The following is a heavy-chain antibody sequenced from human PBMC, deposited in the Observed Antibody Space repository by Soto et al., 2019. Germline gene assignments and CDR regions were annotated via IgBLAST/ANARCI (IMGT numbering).Heavy chain of an antibody. CDR1: GGSFSGYY. J-gene: IGHJ6*02. CDR3: ARGRYYGSDV. CDR2: ITHSGST. V-gene: IGHV4-34*01. Sequence: SEKMSLTCSVYGGSFSGYYWSWIRQPPGKGLEWIGEITHSGSTNNNPSLKSRVTMSMDTSKKQFSLKLASVTAADTAVYYCARGRYYGSDVCCQGTMVTVSS.